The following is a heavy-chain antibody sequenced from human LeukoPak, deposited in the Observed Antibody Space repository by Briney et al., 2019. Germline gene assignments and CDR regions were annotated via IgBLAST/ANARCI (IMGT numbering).Heavy chain of an antibody. D-gene: IGHD3-22*01. CDR2: INPNSGGT. V-gene: IGHV1-2*04. J-gene: IGHJ6*02. CDR3: ARDLNSSGYYSLYHGMDV. Sequence: ASVKVSCKASGYTFTGYYMHWVRQAPGQGLEWMGWINPNSGGTNYAQKFQGWVTMTRDTSISTAYMELSRLRSDDTAVYYCARDLNSSGYYSLYHGMDVWGQGTTVTVSS. CDR1: GYTFTGYY.